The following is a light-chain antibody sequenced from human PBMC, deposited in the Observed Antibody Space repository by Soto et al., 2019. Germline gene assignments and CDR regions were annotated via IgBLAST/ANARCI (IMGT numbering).Light chain of an antibody. CDR3: QQYGGSPRT. CDR2: GAF. CDR1: QTIRNNY. V-gene: IGKV3-20*01. Sequence: DTVLTQSPGILSLSPGERATLSCRTSQTIRNNYLAWYQQKAGQPPRLLIYGAFNRADGTPDRFSGSGSGTDFTLTINRLEPEDFAVYYCQQYGGSPRTFGQGTKLEMK. J-gene: IGKJ2*01.